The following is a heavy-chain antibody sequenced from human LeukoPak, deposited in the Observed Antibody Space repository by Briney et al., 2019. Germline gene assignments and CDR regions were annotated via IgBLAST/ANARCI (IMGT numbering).Heavy chain of an antibody. D-gene: IGHD3-10*01. CDR1: GLTLSSYS. CDR3: AKWSGFGDI. CDR2: ITASGDNT. J-gene: IGHJ6*02. Sequence: GGSLRLSCVASGLTLSSYSVSWVRQAHPGKGLQWISGITASGDNTYFIDSVKGRFTVSRDNSNNTVHLQLNSLRAEDTAVYYCAKWSGFGDIWGQGTTVIVSS. V-gene: IGHV3-23*01.